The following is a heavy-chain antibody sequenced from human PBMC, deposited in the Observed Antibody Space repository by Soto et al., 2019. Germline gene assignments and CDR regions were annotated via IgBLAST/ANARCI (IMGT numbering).Heavy chain of an antibody. J-gene: IGHJ4*02. CDR2: ISGGGETT. V-gene: IGHV3-23*01. Sequence: EVQLLESGGGLVQPGGSLRLSCAASGFTFSSYAMWWVRQAPGKGLECVSAISGGGETTYYADSVKGGFTISSDNSKNTLYLQMNSLSAEDTAVYYCAFNSGSGSYYFDYWGQGTLVTVSS. D-gene: IGHD3-10*01. CDR1: GFTFSSYA. CDR3: AFNSGSGSYYFDY.